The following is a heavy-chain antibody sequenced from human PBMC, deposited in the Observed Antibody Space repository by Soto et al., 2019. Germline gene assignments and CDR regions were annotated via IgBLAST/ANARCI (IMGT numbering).Heavy chain of an antibody. CDR1: GFTFSNAW. Sequence: GESPKISCAASGFTFSNAWMSWVRQAPGKGLEWVGRIKSKTDGGTTDYAAPVKGRFTISRDDSKNTLYLQMNSLKTEDTAVYYCTTTPYSNYGHEVDYWGQGTLVTVSS. J-gene: IGHJ4*02. CDR2: IKSKTDGGTT. V-gene: IGHV3-15*01. D-gene: IGHD4-4*01. CDR3: TTTPYSNYGHEVDY.